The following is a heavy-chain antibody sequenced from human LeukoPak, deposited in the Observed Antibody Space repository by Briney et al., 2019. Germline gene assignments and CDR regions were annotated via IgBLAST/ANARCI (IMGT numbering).Heavy chain of an antibody. V-gene: IGHV3-21*01. CDR2: ISSSSSYI. D-gene: IGHD3-3*01. J-gene: IGHJ4*02. Sequence: PGGSLRLSCVVSGFTFSSHSMNWVRQAPGKGLEWVSSISSSSSYIYYADSVKGRFTISRDNAKNSLYLQMNSLRAEDTAVYYCARDRDDFWSGYYRGDKWGQGTLVTVSS. CDR3: ARDRDDFWSGYYRGDK. CDR1: GFTFSSHS.